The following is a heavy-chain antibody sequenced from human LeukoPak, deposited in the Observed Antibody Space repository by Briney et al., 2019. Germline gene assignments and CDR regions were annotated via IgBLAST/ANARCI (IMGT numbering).Heavy chain of an antibody. D-gene: IGHD5-24*01. CDR1: GFIFSSYS. J-gene: IGHJ4*02. CDR3: ARVQRGEMATFDY. CDR2: ISSTSTYI. V-gene: IGHV3-21*01. Sequence: GGSLRLSCAASGFIFSSYSMNWVRHAPGKGLEWVSSISSTSTYIHYADSLKGRFTISRDNARNSLYLQINSLRVEDTAVYYCARVQRGEMATFDYWGQGTLVTVSS.